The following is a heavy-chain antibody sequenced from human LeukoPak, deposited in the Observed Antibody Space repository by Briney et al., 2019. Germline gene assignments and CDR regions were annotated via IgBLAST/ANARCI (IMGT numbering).Heavy chain of an antibody. V-gene: IGHV3-9*01. CDR2: ISWNSGSI. Sequence: PGRSLRLSCAASGFTFDDYAMHWVRQAPGKGLEWVSGISWNSGSIGYADSVKGRFTISRDNSKNTLYLQMNSLRAEDTAVYYCAKSGEKGSSSWSEFDYWGQGTLVTVSS. CDR3: AKSGEKGSSSWSEFDY. J-gene: IGHJ4*02. D-gene: IGHD6-13*01. CDR1: GFTFDDYA.